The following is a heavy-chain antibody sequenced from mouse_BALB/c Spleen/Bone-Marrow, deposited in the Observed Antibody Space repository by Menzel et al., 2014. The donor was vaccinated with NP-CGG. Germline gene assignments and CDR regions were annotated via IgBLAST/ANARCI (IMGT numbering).Heavy chain of an antibody. Sequence: VQLQESGPELVKPGASVKISCKASGYAFSSSWMNWVKQRPGQDLEWIGRIYPGDGDTNYNGKFKGKATLTADKSSSTDYMQLSSLTSVDSAVYFCARSDGYRTMDYWGQGTSVTVSS. V-gene: IGHV1-82*01. CDR3: ARSDGYRTMDY. CDR2: IYPGDGDT. CDR1: GYAFSSSW. D-gene: IGHD2-3*01. J-gene: IGHJ4*01.